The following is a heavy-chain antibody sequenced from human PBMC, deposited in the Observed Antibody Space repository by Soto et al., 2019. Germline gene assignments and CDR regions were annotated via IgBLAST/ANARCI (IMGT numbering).Heavy chain of an antibody. Sequence: VGSLRLSCEASGFTFSDYHMSWIRQAPGKGLEWVSYISTSDTIIYSAGSVKGRFTISRDNAKNPLYLQMNSLRAEDTAVYYCARGRGYYDSSGYFDYWGQGTLVTSPQ. CDR1: GFTFSDYH. V-gene: IGHV3-11*01. D-gene: IGHD3-22*01. CDR2: ISTSDTII. J-gene: IGHJ4*02. CDR3: ARGRGYYDSSGYFDY.